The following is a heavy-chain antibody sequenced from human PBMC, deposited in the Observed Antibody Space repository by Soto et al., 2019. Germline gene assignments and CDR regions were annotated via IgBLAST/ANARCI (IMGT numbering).Heavy chain of an antibody. V-gene: IGHV2-26*01. J-gene: IGHJ4*02. D-gene: IGHD3-10*01. CDR3: ARIRGWGWLGPNDY. CDR2: SFSNYAK. Sequence: QVTLKESGPVLVKPTETLTLTCTVSGFSLSNARMSVSWIRQPPGKALEWLAQSFSNYAKSYSASLKSRLTISKDSSKSQVVLTMTNMDPVDTATYYCARIRGWGWLGPNDYWGQGTLVTVSS. CDR1: GFSLSNARMS.